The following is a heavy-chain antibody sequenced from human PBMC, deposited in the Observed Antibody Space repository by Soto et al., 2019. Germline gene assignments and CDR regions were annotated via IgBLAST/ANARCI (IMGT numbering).Heavy chain of an antibody. CDR3: ATQPRYDSSGYFYY. Sequence: SETLSLTCSVSGVSIKSGGFYWTWIRQLPGKGLEWIGDIYYTGSTFYHPSLETRVTLSLDTSNNQFSLNLGSVTAADTAAYYCATQPRYDSSGYFYYWGQGTQVTVSS. CDR2: IYYTGST. D-gene: IGHD3-22*01. J-gene: IGHJ4*02. V-gene: IGHV4-31*03. CDR1: GVSIKSGGFY.